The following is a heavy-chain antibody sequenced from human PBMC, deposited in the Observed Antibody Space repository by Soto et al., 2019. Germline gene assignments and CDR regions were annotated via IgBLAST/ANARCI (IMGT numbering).Heavy chain of an antibody. J-gene: IGHJ1*01. Sequence: SETLSLTCTVSGGSISSSSYYWGWIRQPPGKGLEWIGSIYYSGSTYYNPSLKSRVTISVETSKNQFSLKLSSVTAADTAVYYCARGGNSSSWHDAEYFQHWGQGTLDTVSS. CDR1: GGSISSSSYY. D-gene: IGHD6-13*01. CDR3: ARGGNSSSWHDAEYFQH. CDR2: IYYSGST. V-gene: IGHV4-39*01.